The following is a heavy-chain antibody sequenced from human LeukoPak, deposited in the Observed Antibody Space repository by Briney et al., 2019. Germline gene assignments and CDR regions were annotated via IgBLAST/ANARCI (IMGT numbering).Heavy chain of an antibody. CDR2: INPNSGGT. CDR3: ARGLAYDFWSGYIENAFDI. Sequence: ASVKVSCKASGYTFTGYYMHWVRQAPGQGLEWMGWINPNSGGTNYAQKFQGRVTMTRDTSISTAYMELSSLRSEDTAVYYCARGLAYDFWSGYIENAFDIWGQGTMVTVSS. V-gene: IGHV1-2*02. D-gene: IGHD3-3*01. J-gene: IGHJ3*02. CDR1: GYTFTGYY.